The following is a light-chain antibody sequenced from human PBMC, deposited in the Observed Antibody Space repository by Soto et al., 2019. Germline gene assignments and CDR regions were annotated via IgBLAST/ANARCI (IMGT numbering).Light chain of an antibody. J-gene: IGLJ1*01. V-gene: IGLV2-14*01. CDR3: GSYTSSSTPFHV. CDR2: NVS. CDR1: SSDVGGYNY. Sequence: QSVLTQPASVSGSPGQSITISCTGTSSDVGGYNYVSWYQQHPGKAPKLMIYNVSNRPSGVSNRFSGSKSGNTASLTISGLQAEDEADYYCGSYTSSSTPFHVFRTGTKVTVL.